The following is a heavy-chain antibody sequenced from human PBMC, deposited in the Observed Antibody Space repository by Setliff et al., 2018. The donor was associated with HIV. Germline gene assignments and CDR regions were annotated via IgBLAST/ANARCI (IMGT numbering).Heavy chain of an antibody. Sequence: ASVKVSCKASGYTFTSYGISWVRQAPGQGLEWMGWISAYNGNTNYAQKLQGRVTMTTDTSTSTAYMELSSLRSEDTAVYYCARDYGSGSYYPYWGQGTLVTVSS. D-gene: IGHD3-10*01. CDR2: ISAYNGNT. CDR3: ARDYGSGSYYPY. CDR1: GYTFTSYG. V-gene: IGHV1-18*01. J-gene: IGHJ4*02.